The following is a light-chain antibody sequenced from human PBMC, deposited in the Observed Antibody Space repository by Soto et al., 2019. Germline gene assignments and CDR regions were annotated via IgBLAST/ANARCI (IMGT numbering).Light chain of an antibody. J-gene: IGKJ2*01. V-gene: IGKV1-12*01. CDR3: QRYNDFQYV. CDR1: QDISSW. Sequence: DIQMTQSPSSVSASVGDRVTITCRASQDISSWLAWYQQKPGKAPKIMIYAASSLQGGVPSRFSGSGSGTEFSLTISGLQPDDFATYYCQRYNDFQYVFGQGTKL. CDR2: AAS.